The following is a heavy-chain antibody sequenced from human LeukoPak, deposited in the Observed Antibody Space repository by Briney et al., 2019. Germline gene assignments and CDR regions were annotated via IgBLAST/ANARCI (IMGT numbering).Heavy chain of an antibody. J-gene: IGHJ4*02. CDR2: ITGSGGST. Sequence: PGGSLRLSCTASGFTFGTSAMSWVRQAPGKGLQWVSHITGSGGSTYYADSVKSRFTISRDNSKNTLYLQMNSLRAEDTATYYCAKGATSGWNPYDYWGQGTLVTVSS. CDR1: GFTFGTSA. D-gene: IGHD6-19*01. V-gene: IGHV3-23*01. CDR3: AKGATSGWNPYDY.